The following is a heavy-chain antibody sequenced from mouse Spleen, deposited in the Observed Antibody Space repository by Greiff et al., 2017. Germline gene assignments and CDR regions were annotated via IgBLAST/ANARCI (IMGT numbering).Heavy chain of an antibody. Sequence: VKLVESGAELARPGASVKLSCKASGYTFTSYGISWVKQRTGQGLEWIGEIYPRSGNTYYNEKFKGKATLTADKSSSTAYMELRSLTSEDSAVYFCARGELRRTPRFAYWGQGTLVTVSA. V-gene: IGHV1-81*01. J-gene: IGHJ3*01. CDR1: GYTFTSYG. CDR2: IYPRSGNT. CDR3: ARGELRRTPRFAY. D-gene: IGHD1-1*01.